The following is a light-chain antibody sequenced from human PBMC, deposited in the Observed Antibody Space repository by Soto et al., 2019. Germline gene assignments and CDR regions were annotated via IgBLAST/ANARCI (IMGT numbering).Light chain of an antibody. CDR2: RNN. Sequence: QSVLPQPHSASGTPGQRVTISCSGSSSNIGSNYVYWYQQLPGTAPKLLIYRNNQQPSGVPDRFSGSKSGTSASLAISGLRSEDGADYYCAAWDDSLSGGVFGGGTKLTVL. CDR3: AAWDDSLSGGV. J-gene: IGLJ3*02. V-gene: IGLV1-47*01. CDR1: SSNIGSNY.